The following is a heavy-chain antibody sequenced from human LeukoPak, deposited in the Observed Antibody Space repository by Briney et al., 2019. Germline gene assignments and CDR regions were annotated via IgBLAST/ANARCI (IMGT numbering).Heavy chain of an antibody. CDR1: GYTFIGYY. V-gene: IGHV1-2*02. J-gene: IGHJ4*02. CDR3: AKGPSGSQNPGVVDY. D-gene: IGHD1-26*01. Sequence: GASVKVSCKTSGYTFIGYYMHWVRQAPGQGLEWMGWINPNSGGTNYAQKFQGRVTMTRDTSISTAYMELSRLTSDDTAVYFCAKGPSGSQNPGVVDYWGQGTLVTVSS. CDR2: INPNSGGT.